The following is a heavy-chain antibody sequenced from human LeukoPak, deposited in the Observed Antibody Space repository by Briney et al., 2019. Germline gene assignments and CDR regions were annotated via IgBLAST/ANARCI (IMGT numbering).Heavy chain of an antibody. CDR1: GYTFTGYY. CDR2: INPNSGGT. D-gene: IGHD7-27*01. Sequence: ASVKVSCKASGYTFTGYYMHWVRQAPGQGLEWMGWINPNSGGTNYAQKFQGRVTMTRDTAINTAYMELSRLRSDDSAVYYCARATKPPITGDRTLSVNWYFDLWGRGTLVTVSS. V-gene: IGHV1-2*02. J-gene: IGHJ2*01. CDR3: ARATKPPITGDRTLSVNWYFDL.